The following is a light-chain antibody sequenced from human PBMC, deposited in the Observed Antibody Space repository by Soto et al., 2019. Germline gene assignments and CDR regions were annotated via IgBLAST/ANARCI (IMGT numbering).Light chain of an antibody. J-gene: IGKJ4*01. CDR2: GAS. CDR3: QQYGSSPLT. V-gene: IGKV3-20*01. CDR1: QSVSSSS. Sequence: EIVLTQSPGTLSLSPGERATLSCRASQSVSSSSIAWYQQTPGQAPRLVIYGASSRATGISDRFSGSGSGTDFTLTIRRLEPEDFAVYYCQQYGSSPLTFGGGTKVDIK.